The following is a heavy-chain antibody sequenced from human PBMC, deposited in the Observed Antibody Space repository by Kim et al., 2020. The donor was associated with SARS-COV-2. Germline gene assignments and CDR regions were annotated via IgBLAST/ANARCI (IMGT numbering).Heavy chain of an antibody. CDR1: GGSVSAFH. CDR3: VVYIPGYGGRGS. J-gene: IGHJ5*02. D-gene: IGHD3-9*01. V-gene: IGHV4-4*09. Sequence: SETLSLTCTVSGGSVSAFHCSWIRQPPGKGLEWIGQIYNSGSSNFNPSLKSRVSISLDTSKNHFSLKLSSVTAADTAVYYCVVYIPGYGGRGSWGQGILVTVSS. CDR2: IYNSGSS.